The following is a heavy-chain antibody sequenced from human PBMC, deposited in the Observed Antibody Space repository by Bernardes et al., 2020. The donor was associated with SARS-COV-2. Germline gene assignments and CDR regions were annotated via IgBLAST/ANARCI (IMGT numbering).Heavy chain of an antibody. CDR2: ITAYNLNT. Sequence: ASVKVSCKTSGSDFNNYGFTSYGFRCVRQAPGHGLEWMVWITAYNLNTDYAQNFRGRVTMTADTSTSTVYMELRSLRSDDTAMYYCAVNTGNFYYGVDVWGQGTTVTVSS. J-gene: IGHJ6*02. CDR1: GSDFNNYGFTSYG. D-gene: IGHD3-10*01. V-gene: IGHV1-18*04. CDR3: AVNTGNFYYGVDV.